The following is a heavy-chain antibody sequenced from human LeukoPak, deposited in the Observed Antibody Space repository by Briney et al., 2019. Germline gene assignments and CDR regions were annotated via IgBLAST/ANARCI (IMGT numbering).Heavy chain of an antibody. D-gene: IGHD3-22*01. CDR1: GFTFSSYG. CDR2: IWYDGSNK. V-gene: IGHV3-33*01. Sequence: GRSLRLSCAASGFTFSSYGMHWVRQAPGKGLEWVAVIWYDGSNKYYADSVKGRFTISRENAKNSLYLQMNSLRAEDTAVYYCARGGGYDSSGYYTPLDYWGQGTLVTVSS. CDR3: ARGGGYDSSGYYTPLDY. J-gene: IGHJ4*02.